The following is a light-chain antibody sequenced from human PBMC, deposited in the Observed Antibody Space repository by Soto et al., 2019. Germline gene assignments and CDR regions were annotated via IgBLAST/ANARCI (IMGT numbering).Light chain of an antibody. CDR2: GAS. Sequence: PGDRATLSCRASQSVSSSFLAWYQQKPGQAPRLLIYGASSRATGIPDRFSGSGSGTDFTLTISRLEPEDVAVYYCQQYGSSPLTFGGGTKVEIK. J-gene: IGKJ4*01. CDR1: QSVSSSF. CDR3: QQYGSSPLT. V-gene: IGKV3-20*01.